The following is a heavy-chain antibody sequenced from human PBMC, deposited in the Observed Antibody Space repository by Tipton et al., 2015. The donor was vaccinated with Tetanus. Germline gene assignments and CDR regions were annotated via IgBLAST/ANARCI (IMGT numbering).Heavy chain of an antibody. D-gene: IGHD3-16*01. CDR3: EGDDYYETSLRDYYGEEV. Sequence: TLSLTCTVSGASITTYHWSRLRQTPGRGLEWIGHIYYTGATSYNSSLQSRVTLSIDTSKNQFSLKMTSVTAADTAVYFCEGDDYYETSLRDYYGEEVWGQGTTVTVSS. J-gene: IGHJ6*02. V-gene: IGHV4-59*01. CDR1: GASITTYH. CDR2: IYYTGAT.